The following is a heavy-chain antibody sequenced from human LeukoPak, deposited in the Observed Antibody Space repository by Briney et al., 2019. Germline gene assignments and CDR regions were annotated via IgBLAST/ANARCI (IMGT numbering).Heavy chain of an antibody. D-gene: IGHD2-15*01. CDR2: IYWDDDK. J-gene: IGHJ4*02. V-gene: IGHV2-5*02. CDR1: GFSLSTSGVG. CDR3: ARPYCSGGSCYSGFFDY. Sequence: SGPTLVNPTQTLTLTCTFSGFSLSTSGVGVGWIRQPPGKGLEWLALIYWDDDKRYSPSLKSRLTITKDTSKNQVVLTMTNMDPVDTATYYCARPYCSGGSCYSGFFDYWGQGTLVTVSS.